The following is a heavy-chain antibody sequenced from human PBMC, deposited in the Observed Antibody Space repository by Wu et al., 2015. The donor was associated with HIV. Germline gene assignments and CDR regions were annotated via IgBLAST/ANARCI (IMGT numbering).Heavy chain of an antibody. J-gene: IGHJ6*02. Sequence: QVQLVQSGAEVKKPGSSVKVSCKASGGTFSSYAISWVRQAPGQGLEWMGGIIPIFGTANYAQKFQGRVTITTDESTSTAYMELSSLRSEDTAVYYCARDHEKYYYDPKGYYGMDVWGQGTTVTVSS. CDR1: GGTFSSYA. D-gene: IGHD3-22*01. CDR3: ARDHEKYYYDPKGYYGMDV. CDR2: IIPIFGTA. V-gene: IGHV1-69*05.